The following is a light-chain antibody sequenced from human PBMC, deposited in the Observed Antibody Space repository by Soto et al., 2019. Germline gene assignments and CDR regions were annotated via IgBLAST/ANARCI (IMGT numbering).Light chain of an antibody. V-gene: IGKV3D-15*01. J-gene: IGKJ4*02. CDR2: DIF. Sequence: EIVMTKSPATLSVSPGERATLSCRASQSVGSDLAWYQQKPGQAPRLVIYDIFTRAPGVPPRISGSGSGTEFTLTISSLQSEDFAVYYCQQYNSWPLTFGGGTKVEIK. CDR3: QQYNSWPLT. CDR1: QSVGSD.